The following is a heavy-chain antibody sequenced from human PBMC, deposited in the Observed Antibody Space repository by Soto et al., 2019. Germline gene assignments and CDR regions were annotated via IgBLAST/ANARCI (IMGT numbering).Heavy chain of an antibody. D-gene: IGHD2-2*01. CDR3: ARDLKYFRVLGNWFDS. CDR1: GYTFAHYG. CDR2: ISGNNGAT. J-gene: IGHJ5*01. Sequence: QVQLMQSGAEVKKTGASVKVSCKSAGYTFAHYGISWVRQAPGRGLEWMGWISGNNGATNYAPKMQGRVTMPIDTSTDTADMDLRSLTSDDTAVYFWARDLKYFRVLGNWFDSWGQGTLVTVSS. V-gene: IGHV1-18*04.